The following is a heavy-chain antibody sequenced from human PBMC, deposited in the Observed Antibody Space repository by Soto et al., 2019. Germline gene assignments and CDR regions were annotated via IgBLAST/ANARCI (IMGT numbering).Heavy chain of an antibody. Sequence: QVQLVQSGAEVKKPGSSVKVSCKASGGTFSSYAISWVRQAPGQGLEWMGGIIPIFGTANYAQKFQGRVTITADESTSTAYMELSSLRSEDTAVYYCARDSGEMATIIRGSAFDIWGQGTMVTVSS. CDR3: ARDSGEMATIIRGSAFDI. J-gene: IGHJ3*02. CDR1: GGTFSSYA. CDR2: IIPIFGTA. D-gene: IGHD5-12*01. V-gene: IGHV1-69*01.